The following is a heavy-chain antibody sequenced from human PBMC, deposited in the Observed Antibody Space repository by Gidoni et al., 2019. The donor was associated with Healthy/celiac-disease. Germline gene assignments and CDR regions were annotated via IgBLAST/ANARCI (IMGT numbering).Heavy chain of an antibody. D-gene: IGHD5-12*01. V-gene: IGHV4-31*03. Sequence: QVQLQESGPGLVKPSQTLSLTCTVSGGDIRSGGYYWSWIRQHPGKGLEWIGYIYYSGSTYYNPSLKSRVTISVDTSKNQFSLKLSSVTAADTAVYYCAREGRGYSGYDSGFDYWGQGTLVTVSS. J-gene: IGHJ4*02. CDR2: IYYSGST. CDR1: GGDIRSGGYY. CDR3: AREGRGYSGYDSGFDY.